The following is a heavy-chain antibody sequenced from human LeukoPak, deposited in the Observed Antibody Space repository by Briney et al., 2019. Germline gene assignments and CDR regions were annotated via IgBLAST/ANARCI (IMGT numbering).Heavy chain of an antibody. J-gene: IGHJ4*02. D-gene: IGHD3-10*01. CDR2: ISYTNII. CDR3: ARGPAYGARSDYLDY. V-gene: IGHV3-48*04. Sequence: GGSLRLSCAASGFTFSSYGMHWVRQAPGKGLEWVSYISYTNIIYYADSVKGRFTISRDNAKNSLYLQMNSLRAEDTAVYYCARGPAYGARSDYLDYWGQGTLVTVSS. CDR1: GFTFSSYG.